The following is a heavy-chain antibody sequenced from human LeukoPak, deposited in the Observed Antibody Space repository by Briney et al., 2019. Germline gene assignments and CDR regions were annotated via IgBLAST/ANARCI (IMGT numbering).Heavy chain of an antibody. V-gene: IGHV4-30-2*01. CDR2: ISDRGPA. Sequence: SQTLSLTCTVSRGAITSGGYSWNWIRQPPGKGLEWIGYISDRGPAYYNPSLKSRFTISVDRPKNQFFLTVTSVTAADTAVYYCARDSVPTGKPLDDGGPGPFDYWGQGTLVTVSS. CDR3: ARDSVPTGKPLDDGGPGPFDY. D-gene: IGHD3/OR15-3a*01. J-gene: IGHJ4*02. CDR1: RGAITSGGYS.